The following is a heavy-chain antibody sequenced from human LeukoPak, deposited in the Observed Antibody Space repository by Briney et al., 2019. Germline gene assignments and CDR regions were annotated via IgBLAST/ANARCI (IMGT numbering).Heavy chain of an antibody. J-gene: IGHJ3*02. CDR1: GYTFTGYY. Sequence: ASVKVSCKSSGYTFTGYYMHGVRQAPGQGLAGMGLINPNGGGTNYAQKFQGRVTMTRATSIRTAYMELSRLRSDDTAVYYCARGGYYYDSSGYQHDAFDIWGQGTMVTVSS. V-gene: IGHV1-2*02. CDR2: INPNGGGT. CDR3: ARGGYYYDSSGYQHDAFDI. D-gene: IGHD3-22*01.